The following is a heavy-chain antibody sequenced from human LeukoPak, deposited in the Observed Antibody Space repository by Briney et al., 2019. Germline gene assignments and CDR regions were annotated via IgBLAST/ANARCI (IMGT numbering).Heavy chain of an antibody. V-gene: IGHV4-34*01. CDR1: GGSFSGCY. CDR3: ARGLYYDSSGYPYY. CDR2: INRSGST. Sequence: SETLSLTCAVYGGSFSGCYWSWIRQPPGKGLEWIGEINRSGSTNYNPSLKSRVTISVDTSKNQFSLKLSSVTAADTAVYYCARGLYYDSSGYPYYWGQGTLVTVSS. J-gene: IGHJ4*02. D-gene: IGHD3-22*01.